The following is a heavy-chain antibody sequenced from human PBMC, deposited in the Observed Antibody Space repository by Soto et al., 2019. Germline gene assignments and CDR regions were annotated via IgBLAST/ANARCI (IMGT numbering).Heavy chain of an antibody. CDR3: ARYCSSVSCYDEI. Sequence: ASVKVSCKASGYTFTSYGISWVRQAPGQGLEWMGWISDYDGNTNYAQKFQGRVTMTKDTSISTTYMDLSRLRSDDTAVYYCARYCSSVSCYDEIWGQGTMVTVSS. CDR2: ISDYDGNT. V-gene: IGHV1-18*01. CDR1: GYTFTSYG. J-gene: IGHJ3*02. D-gene: IGHD2-15*01.